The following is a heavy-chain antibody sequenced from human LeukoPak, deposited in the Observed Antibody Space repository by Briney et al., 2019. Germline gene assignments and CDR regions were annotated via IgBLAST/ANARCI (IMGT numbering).Heavy chain of an antibody. Sequence: SETLSLTCTVSGYSISSGYYWGWIRQPPGKGLEWIGSIYHSGSTYYNPSLKSRVTISVDTSKNQFSLKLSSVTAADTAVYYCAREIAVADRPTGFDYWGQGTLVTVSS. J-gene: IGHJ4*02. CDR3: AREIAVADRPTGFDY. CDR2: IYHSGST. D-gene: IGHD6-19*01. V-gene: IGHV4-38-2*02. CDR1: GYSISSGYY.